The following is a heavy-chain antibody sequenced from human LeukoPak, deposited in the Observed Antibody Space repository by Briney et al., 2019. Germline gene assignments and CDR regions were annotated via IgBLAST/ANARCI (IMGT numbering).Heavy chain of an antibody. CDR3: ARDIAPLNIVVVPAAPDY. D-gene: IGHD2-2*01. Sequence: SSSYIYYADSVKGRFTISRDNSKNTLYLQMNSLRAEDTAVYYCARDIAPLNIVVVPAAPDYWGQGTLVTVSS. CDR2: SSSYI. J-gene: IGHJ4*02. V-gene: IGHV3-21*01.